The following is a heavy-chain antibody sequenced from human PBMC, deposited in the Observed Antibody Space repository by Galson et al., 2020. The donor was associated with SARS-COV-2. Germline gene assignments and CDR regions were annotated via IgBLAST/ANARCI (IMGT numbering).Heavy chain of an antibody. CDR2: ISAYNGNT. J-gene: IGHJ4*02. CDR3: ARVPEFLEAAAGAFDY. Sequence: ASVKVSCKASGYTFTSYGISWVRQAPGQGLEWMGWISAYNGNTNYAQKLQGRVTMTTDTSTSTAYMELRSLRSDDTAVYYCARVPEFLEAAAGAFDYWGQGTLVTVSS. V-gene: IGHV1-18*01. CDR1: GYTFTSYG. D-gene: IGHD6-13*01.